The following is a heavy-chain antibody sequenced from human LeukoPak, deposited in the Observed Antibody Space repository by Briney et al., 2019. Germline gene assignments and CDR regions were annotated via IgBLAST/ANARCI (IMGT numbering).Heavy chain of an antibody. CDR2: ISGSGGST. V-gene: IGHV3-23*01. Sequence: PGGSPRLSCAASGFTFSSYAMSWVRQAPGKGLEWVSAISGSGGSTYYADSVKGRFTISRDNSKNTLYLQMNSLRAEDTAVYYCAKDHYEQQLVYDAFDIWGQGTMVTVSS. CDR3: AKDHYEQQLVYDAFDI. D-gene: IGHD6-13*01. CDR1: GFTFSSYA. J-gene: IGHJ3*02.